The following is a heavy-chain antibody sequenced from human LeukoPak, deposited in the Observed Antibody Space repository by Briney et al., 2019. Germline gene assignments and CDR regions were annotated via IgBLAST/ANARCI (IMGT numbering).Heavy chain of an antibody. CDR2: INPNSGGT. V-gene: IGHV1-2*02. CDR3: ARTVEMATYYYGMDV. J-gene: IGHJ6*02. D-gene: IGHD5-12*01. CDR1: GYTFTGYY. Sequence: ASVKVSYKASGYTFTGYYMHWVRQAPGQGLEWMGWINPNSGGTSYAQKFQGRVTMTRDTPTSTVYMELSSLRSEDTAVYYCARTVEMATYYYGMDVWGQGTTVTVSS.